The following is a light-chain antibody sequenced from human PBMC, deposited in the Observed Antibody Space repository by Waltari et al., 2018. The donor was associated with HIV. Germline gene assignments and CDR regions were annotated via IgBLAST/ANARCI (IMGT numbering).Light chain of an antibody. J-gene: IGKJ1*01. V-gene: IGKV3-11*01. CDR3: QQRSNWPTWT. CDR1: QSVSSY. Sequence: EIVLTQSPATLSLSPGERATLSCRASQSVSSYLAWYQQKPVQDPRLLIYDASNMATGIPARFSGSGSGTDFTLTISSLEPEDFAVYYCQQRSNWPTWTFGQGTKVEIK. CDR2: DAS.